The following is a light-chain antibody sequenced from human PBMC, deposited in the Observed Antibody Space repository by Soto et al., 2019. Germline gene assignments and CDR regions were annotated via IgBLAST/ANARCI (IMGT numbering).Light chain of an antibody. CDR2: GAS. J-gene: IGKJ1*01. CDR3: QQYGRT. CDR1: QSVSSSY. V-gene: IGKV3-20*01. Sequence: EIVLTQSPGTLSLSPGERATHSCRASQSVSSSYLAWYQQKPGQAPRLLIYGASSRATGIPDRFSGSGSGTDFTLTISRLEPEDFAVYYCQQYGRTFGQGTK.